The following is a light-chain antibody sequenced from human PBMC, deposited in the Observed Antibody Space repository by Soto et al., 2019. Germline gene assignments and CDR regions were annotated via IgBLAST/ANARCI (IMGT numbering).Light chain of an antibody. Sequence: QSALTQPASVSGSPGQSITISCTGTSSDVGGYNYVSWYQQHPGKAPQLIIYEVSTRPSGVSYRFSGSKSGNTASLTISGLQTEYEADYYCSSYTSNNTSVLFCGGTKLTVL. CDR2: EVS. V-gene: IGLV2-14*01. J-gene: IGLJ2*01. CDR3: SSYTSNNTSVL. CDR1: SSDVGGYNY.